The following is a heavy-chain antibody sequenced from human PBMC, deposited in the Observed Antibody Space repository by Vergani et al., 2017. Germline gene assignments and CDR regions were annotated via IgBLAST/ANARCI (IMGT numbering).Heavy chain of an antibody. CDR3: AREKATVTTLEYNWFDP. D-gene: IGHD4-17*01. J-gene: IGHJ5*02. Sequence: QVQLVQSGAEVKKPGASVKVSCKASGYTFTGYYMHWVRQAPGQGLEWMGWINPNSGGTNYAQKFQGRVTMTRDTSISTAYMELSRLRSDDTAVYYCAREKATVTTLEYNWFDPWGQGTLVTVSS. CDR1: GYTFTGYY. CDR2: INPNSGGT. V-gene: IGHV1-2*02.